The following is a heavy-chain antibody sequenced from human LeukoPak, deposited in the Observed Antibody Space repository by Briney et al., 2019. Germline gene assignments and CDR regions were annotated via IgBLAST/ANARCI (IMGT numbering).Heavy chain of an antibody. V-gene: IGHV3-30*18. J-gene: IGHJ4*02. Sequence: GGSLRLSCAASGFTFSSYGMHWVRQAPGKGLEWVAVISYDGSNKYYADSVKGRLTISRDNSKNTLYLQMNSLRAEDTAVYYCAKAYSGYEFDYWGQGTLVTVSS. CDR3: AKAYSGYEFDY. CDR1: GFTFSSYG. D-gene: IGHD5-12*01. CDR2: ISYDGSNK.